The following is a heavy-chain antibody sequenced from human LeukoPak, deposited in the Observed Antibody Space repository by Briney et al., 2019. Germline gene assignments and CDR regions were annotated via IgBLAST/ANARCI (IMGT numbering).Heavy chain of an antibody. D-gene: IGHD3-3*01. J-gene: IGHJ4*02. CDR2: IIPIFGTA. CDR3: AKAPRITIFGCDY. CDR1: GGTFSSYA. Sequence: ASVKVSCKASGGTFSSYAISWVRQAPGQGLEWMGGIIPIFGTANYAQKFQGRVTITADESTSTAYMELSSLRSEDTAVYYCAKAPRITIFGCDYWGQGTLVTVSS. V-gene: IGHV1-69*13.